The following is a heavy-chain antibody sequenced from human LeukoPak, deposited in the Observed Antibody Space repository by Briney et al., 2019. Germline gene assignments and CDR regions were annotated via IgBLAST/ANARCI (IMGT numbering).Heavy chain of an antibody. CDR3: ARCRGAAGGSTSYDAFDI. V-gene: IGHV4-34*01. Sequence: PSETLSFTCAVYGGSFSGYYWSWIRQPPGKGLEWIGEINHSGSTNYNPSLKSRVTMSVDTSKNQFSLKLSSVTAADTAVYYCARCRGAAGGSTSYDAFDIWGQGTIVTVSS. CDR1: GGSFSGYY. J-gene: IGHJ3*02. D-gene: IGHD2-2*01. CDR2: INHSGST.